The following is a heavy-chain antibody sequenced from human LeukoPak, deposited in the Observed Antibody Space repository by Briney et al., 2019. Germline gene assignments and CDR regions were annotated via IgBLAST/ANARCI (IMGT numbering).Heavy chain of an antibody. Sequence: PPGGSLSLSCAASGFKFDDYGMSWVRHVPGKGLEWVSGINWNGGSRGYADSVKGRFTISRDNAKNSVYLQMNSLRSEDTAFYHCARDRCSSTSCYNTPNWFDPWGQGTLVTVSS. V-gene: IGHV3-20*01. D-gene: IGHD2-2*02. J-gene: IGHJ5*02. CDR1: GFKFDDYG. CDR3: ARDRCSSTSCYNTPNWFDP. CDR2: INWNGGSR.